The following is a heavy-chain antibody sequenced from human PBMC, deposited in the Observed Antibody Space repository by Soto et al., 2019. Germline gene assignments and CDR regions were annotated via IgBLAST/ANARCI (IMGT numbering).Heavy chain of an antibody. V-gene: IGHV2-70*01. CDR1: GSSLSTSGMC. Sequence: SGPTLVNPTQTLTLTCTFSGSSLSTSGMCVSWIRQPPGKALEWLALIDWDDDKYYSTSLKTRLTISKDTSKNQVVLTMTNMDPVDTAPYYCARTHYSSSSSDYYYGMDVWGQGTTVTVSS. D-gene: IGHD6-6*01. CDR2: IDWDDDK. CDR3: ARTHYSSSSSDYYYGMDV. J-gene: IGHJ6*02.